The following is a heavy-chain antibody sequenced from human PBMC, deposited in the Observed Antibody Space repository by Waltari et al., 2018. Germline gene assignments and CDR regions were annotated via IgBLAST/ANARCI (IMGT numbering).Heavy chain of an antibody. J-gene: IGHJ4*02. CDR1: GYTFTAYS. Sequence: EVQLVQSGAELKKPGATVKISCKASGYTFTAYSMHWEQQAPGKGIEWMGRVDPEDGETIYAEKFQGIVTITADTSTDTAYMELSSLRSEDTAVYYCATGGVEMATIDYWGQGTLVTVSS. CDR3: ATGGVEMATIDY. D-gene: IGHD1-26*01. CDR2: VDPEDGET. V-gene: IGHV1-69-2*01.